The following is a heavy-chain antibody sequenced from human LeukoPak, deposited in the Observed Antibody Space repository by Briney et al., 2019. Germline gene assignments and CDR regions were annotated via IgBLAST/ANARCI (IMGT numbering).Heavy chain of an antibody. J-gene: IGHJ4*02. CDR1: GFTFSSYA. Sequence: GGSLRLSCAASGFTFSSYAMSWVRQAPGKGLEWVSAISGSGGSTYYADSVKGRFTISRDNSKNTLYLQMNSLRAEDTVVYYCAKERYYYGSGSYTDYWGQGTLVTVSS. CDR2: ISGSGGST. V-gene: IGHV3-23*01. D-gene: IGHD3-10*01. CDR3: AKERYYYGSGSYTDY.